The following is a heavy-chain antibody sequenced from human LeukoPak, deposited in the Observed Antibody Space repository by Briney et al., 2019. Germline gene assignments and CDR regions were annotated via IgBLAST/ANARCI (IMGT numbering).Heavy chain of an antibody. V-gene: IGHV4-59*01. Sequence: SETLSLTCTVSGGSISSYYWSWIRQPPGKGLEGLGYIYYSGSTNYNPSLKSRVTISVDTSKNQFSLKLSSVTAADTAVYYCARAGTTGGAFDIWGQGTMVTVSS. D-gene: IGHD4-17*01. J-gene: IGHJ3*02. CDR1: GGSISSYY. CDR2: IYYSGST. CDR3: ARAGTTGGAFDI.